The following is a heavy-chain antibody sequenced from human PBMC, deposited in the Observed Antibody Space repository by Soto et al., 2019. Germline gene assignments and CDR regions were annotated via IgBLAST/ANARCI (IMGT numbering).Heavy chain of an antibody. J-gene: IGHJ4*02. CDR3: ASPGIAAGATFDS. CDR2: IYPGDSDT. Sequence: PGESLKISCKGSGDSFTNSWIGWVRQMPWKGLEWMGIIYPGDSDTKYSPSFRGQVTISADKSISTAYLQWSSLKASDTAMYYCASPGIAAGATFDSWGQGTLVTVST. V-gene: IGHV5-51*01. CDR1: GDSFTNSW. D-gene: IGHD6-13*01.